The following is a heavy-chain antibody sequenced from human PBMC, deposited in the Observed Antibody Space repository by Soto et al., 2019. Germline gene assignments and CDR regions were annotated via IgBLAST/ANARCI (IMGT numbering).Heavy chain of an antibody. V-gene: IGHV4-30-2*01. J-gene: IGHJ6*02. CDR1: GGSISSGGYS. D-gene: IGHD4-4*01. Sequence: QLQLQESGSGLVKPSQTLSLTCAVSGGSISSGGYSWSWIRQPPGKGLEWIGYIYHSGSTYYNPSLKSRVTISVDRSKNKFSMKLSSVTVADTAVYYCATMGDYSNRPGYYYGMDVWGQGTTVTVSS. CDR2: IYHSGST. CDR3: ATMGDYSNRPGYYYGMDV.